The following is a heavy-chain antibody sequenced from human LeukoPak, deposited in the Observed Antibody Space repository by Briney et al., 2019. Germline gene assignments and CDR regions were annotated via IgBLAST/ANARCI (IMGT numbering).Heavy chain of an antibody. CDR1: AFIFSGHW. CDR3: ASLYYS. V-gene: IGHV3-7*01. CDR2: IKQDGSKK. D-gene: IGHD3-10*01. Sequence: GGSLRLSCEGSAFIFSGHWMNWVRQTPGKGLEWVANIKQDGSKKYYVDSVKGRFTISRDNAKNLLSLQMNSLRADDSAIYYCASLYYSWGQGTLVTVSS. J-gene: IGHJ4*02.